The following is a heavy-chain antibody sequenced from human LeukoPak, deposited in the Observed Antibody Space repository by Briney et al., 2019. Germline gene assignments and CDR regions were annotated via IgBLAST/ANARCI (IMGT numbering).Heavy chain of an antibody. J-gene: IGHJ6*03. CDR1: GYSFTSYW. CDR2: TYPGDSDT. Sequence: GESLKISCKGSGYSFTSYWIGWVRQMPGKGLEWMGVTYPGDSDTRYSPSFQGQVTISVDKSTSTAYLQWSSLEASDTAMYFCARHSSGWYGNYYYYYYMDVWGKGTTVTVSS. CDR3: ARHSSGWYGNYYYYYYMDV. D-gene: IGHD6-19*01. V-gene: IGHV5-51*01.